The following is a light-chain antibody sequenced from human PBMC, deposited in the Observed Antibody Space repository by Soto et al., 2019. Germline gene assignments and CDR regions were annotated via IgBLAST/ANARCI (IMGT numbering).Light chain of an antibody. CDR1: QDIRTD. Sequence: DIQMTQSPSSLSASVGDRLTITCRASQDIRTDLVWFQQKQGKAPKRLIYGTSTLQSGVPSRFSGSGSGTEFTLTISSLQPEDFPTYYCLQDNSYPRTFGQGTKVDIK. CDR3: LQDNSYPRT. CDR2: GTS. V-gene: IGKV1-17*01. J-gene: IGKJ1*01.